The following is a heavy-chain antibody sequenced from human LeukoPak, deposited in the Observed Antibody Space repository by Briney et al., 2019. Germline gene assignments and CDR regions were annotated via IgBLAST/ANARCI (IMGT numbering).Heavy chain of an antibody. Sequence: RGSLRLSCAASGFTLSNYAMSWVRQAPGKGLERVSGISTSGGSTYYADSVMGRFTLSRDNSKNTLYLQMNSLRAEDTAVYYCARLFDSSGWYWFDPWGQGTLVTVSS. V-gene: IGHV3-23*01. CDR3: ARLFDSSGWYWFDP. J-gene: IGHJ5*02. D-gene: IGHD6-19*01. CDR1: GFTLSNYA. CDR2: ISTSGGST.